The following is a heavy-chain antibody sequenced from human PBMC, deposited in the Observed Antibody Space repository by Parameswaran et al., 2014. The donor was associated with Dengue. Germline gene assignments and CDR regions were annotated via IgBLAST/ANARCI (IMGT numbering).Heavy chain of an antibody. Sequence: VRQMPGKGLEWMGRIDPSDSYTNYSPSFQGHVTISADKSISTAYLQWSSLKASDTAVYYCARLAVLGNYCTSTSCYGGGMDVWGQGTTVTVSS. CDR2: IDPSDSYT. CDR3: ARLAVLGNYCTSTSCYGGGMDV. V-gene: IGHV5-10-1*01. J-gene: IGHJ6*02. D-gene: IGHD2-2*01.